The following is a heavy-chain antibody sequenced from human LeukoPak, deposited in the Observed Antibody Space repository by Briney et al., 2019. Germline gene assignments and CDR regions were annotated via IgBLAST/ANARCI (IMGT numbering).Heavy chain of an antibody. D-gene: IGHD4-11*01. Sequence: SETLSLTCTVSGGSIHSYWSWIRQPAGKGLKWIGRISGSGTITYNPALQSRLTISIDTSKNQFSLKLMSVTAADTAVYYCAKTRKYYFDYWGQGTLVTASS. J-gene: IGHJ4*02. V-gene: IGHV4-4*07. CDR2: ISGSGTI. CDR3: AKTRKYYFDY. CDR1: GGSIHSY.